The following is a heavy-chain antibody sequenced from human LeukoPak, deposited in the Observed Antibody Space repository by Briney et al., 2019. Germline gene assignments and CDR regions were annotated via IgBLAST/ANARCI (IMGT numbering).Heavy chain of an antibody. D-gene: IGHD3-16*01. Sequence: PGGSLRLSCAASGFTFSSYWMHWVRQGPGKGLVWVSRISSDGSTTSYADSVKGRFTISRDNAKNMLFLQMSSLRAEDTAVYYCAKSPAIGDGDYWGQGTLVTVSS. CDR1: GFTFSSYW. V-gene: IGHV3-74*01. J-gene: IGHJ4*02. CDR3: AKSPAIGDGDY. CDR2: ISSDGSTT.